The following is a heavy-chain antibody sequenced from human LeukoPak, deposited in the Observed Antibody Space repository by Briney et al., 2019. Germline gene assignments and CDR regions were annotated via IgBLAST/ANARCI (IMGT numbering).Heavy chain of an antibody. Sequence: PGRSLRLSCAASGFTFSSYAMHWVRQAPGKGLEWVAVISYDGSNKYYADSVKGRFTISRDNSKNTLYLQMNSLRAEDTAVYYCAALPYYDSSGYHPVGSQHWGQGTLVTVSS. CDR3: AALPYYDSSGYHPVGSQH. CDR1: GFTFSSYA. V-gene: IGHV3-30-3*01. J-gene: IGHJ1*01. D-gene: IGHD3-22*01. CDR2: ISYDGSNK.